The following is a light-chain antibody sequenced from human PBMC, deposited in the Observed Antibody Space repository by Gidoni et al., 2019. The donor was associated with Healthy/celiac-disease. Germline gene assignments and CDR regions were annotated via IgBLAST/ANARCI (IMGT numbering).Light chain of an antibody. V-gene: IGLV3-1*01. CDR3: QAWDSSTAVV. J-gene: IGLJ2*01. CDR2: QDS. CDR1: KLGDKY. Sequence: SYELTQPPSVSVSPGQPASITCSGDKLGDKYACWSQQKPGQSPVLVIYQDSKRPSGIPARFSGSNSGNTATLTISGTQAMDEADYYCQAWDSSTAVVFGGGTKLTVL.